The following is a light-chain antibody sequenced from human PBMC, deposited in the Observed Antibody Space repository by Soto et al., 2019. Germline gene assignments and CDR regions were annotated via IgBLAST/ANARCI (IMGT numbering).Light chain of an antibody. J-gene: IGKJ1*01. CDR3: QQYDGSLPCT. CDR1: QSVNSNY. Sequence: ENGLTQSPGALSLSPGERATLSCRASQSVNSNYLVWYQQNPAQAPRLLIYGSSIRATGIPDRFSGSGSGTDFTLTISRLEAEDFAVYYCQQYDGSLPCTFGQGTKVDIK. V-gene: IGKV3-20*01. CDR2: GSS.